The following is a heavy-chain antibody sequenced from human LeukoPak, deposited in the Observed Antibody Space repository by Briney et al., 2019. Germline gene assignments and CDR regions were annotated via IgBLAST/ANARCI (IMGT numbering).Heavy chain of an antibody. J-gene: IGHJ4*02. Sequence: GGSLRLSCAASGFTFSIFAMHWVRQAPGKGLEWVAIISYDGSNKYYTDSVKGRFTNSRDTSKSTVYLQMNSLTAEDTAVYYCAKVAGAKGSGWYPDNWGQGALVTVSS. D-gene: IGHD6-19*01. CDR1: GFTFSIFA. CDR3: AKVAGAKGSGWYPDN. V-gene: IGHV3-30*04. CDR2: ISYDGSNK.